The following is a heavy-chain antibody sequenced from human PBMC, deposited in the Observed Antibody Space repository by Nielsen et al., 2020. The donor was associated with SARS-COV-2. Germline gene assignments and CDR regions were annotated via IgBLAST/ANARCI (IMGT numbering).Heavy chain of an antibody. Sequence: GESLKISCAASGFTFSSYAMSWVRQAPGKGLEWVSAISGSGGSTYYADSVKGRFTISRDNSKNTLYLQMNSLRAEDTAVYYCARDRWAGAYYFDYWGQGTLVTVSS. D-gene: IGHD6-19*01. J-gene: IGHJ4*02. CDR2: ISGSGGST. CDR1: GFTFSSYA. CDR3: ARDRWAGAYYFDY. V-gene: IGHV3-23*01.